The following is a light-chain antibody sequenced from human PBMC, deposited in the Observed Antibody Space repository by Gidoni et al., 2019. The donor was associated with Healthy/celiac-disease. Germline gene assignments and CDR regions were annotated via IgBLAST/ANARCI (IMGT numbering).Light chain of an antibody. J-gene: IGKJ2*01. CDR1: QSVLYSSNNKNY. V-gene: IGKV4-1*01. CDR3: QQYYSTPYT. Sequence: DIVMTQSPASLAVSLGERATINCKSSQSVLYSSNNKNYLAWYQQKPGQPPKLLIYWASTRESGVPDRCSGSGSGTDFTLTSSSLQAEDVAVYYCQQYYSTPYTFGQGTKLEIK. CDR2: WAS.